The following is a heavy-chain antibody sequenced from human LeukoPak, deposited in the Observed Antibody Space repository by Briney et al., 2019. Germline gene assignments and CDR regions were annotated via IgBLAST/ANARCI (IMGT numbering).Heavy chain of an antibody. CDR3: ASGRSSSSLNFDY. V-gene: IGHV4-30-2*01. CDR2: IYHSGST. J-gene: IGHJ4*02. D-gene: IGHD6-6*01. Sequence: SETLSLTCTVSGGSISSGGYYWSWIRQPPGKGLEWIGYIYHSGSTYHNPSLKSRVTISVDRSKNQFSLKLSSVTAADTAVYYRASGRSSSSLNFDYWGQGTLVTVSS. CDR1: GGSISSGGYY.